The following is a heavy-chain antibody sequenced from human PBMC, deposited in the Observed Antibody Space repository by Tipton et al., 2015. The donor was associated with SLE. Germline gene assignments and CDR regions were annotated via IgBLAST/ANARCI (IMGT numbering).Heavy chain of an antibody. CDR2: ISSSSSYT. D-gene: IGHD4-17*01. CDR1: GFTFSDYY. V-gene: IGHV3-11*06. CDR3: ARMGTTVTVDY. Sequence: SLRLSCAASGFTFSDYYMSWIRQAPGKGLEWVSYISSSSSYTNYADSVKGRFTISRDNAKNSLYLQMNSLRAEDTAVYYCARMGTTVTVDYWGQGTLVTVSS. J-gene: IGHJ4*02.